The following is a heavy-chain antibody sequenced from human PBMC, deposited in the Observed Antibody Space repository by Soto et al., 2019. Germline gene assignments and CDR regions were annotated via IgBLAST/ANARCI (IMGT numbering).Heavy chain of an antibody. D-gene: IGHD3-10*01. J-gene: IGHJ5*02. CDR2: TSYDGNNE. Sequence: PGGSLRLSCAASGFTFSNYAMHWVRQAPGKGLEWVALTSYDGNNEYYTDSVKGRFTISRDNSKSTLYLQLNSLRVDDTAVYYCAKDPLQLVSGLFDPWGQGTLVTVSS. V-gene: IGHV3-30*18. CDR3: AKDPLQLVSGLFDP. CDR1: GFTFSNYA.